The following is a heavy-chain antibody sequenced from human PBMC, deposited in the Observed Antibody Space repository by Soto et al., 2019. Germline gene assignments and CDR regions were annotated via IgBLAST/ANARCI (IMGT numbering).Heavy chain of an antibody. CDR3: ASHEGGYCSSTSCTGYYYYGMDV. J-gene: IGHJ6*02. CDR1: GGTFSSYA. Sequence: VKVSCKASGGTFSSYAISWVRQAPGQGLEWMGGIIPIFGTANYAQKFQGRVTITADESTSTAYMELSSLRSEDTAVYYCASHEGGYCSSTSCTGYYYYGMDVWGQGTTVTVSS. V-gene: IGHV1-69*01. CDR2: IIPIFGTA. D-gene: IGHD2-2*01.